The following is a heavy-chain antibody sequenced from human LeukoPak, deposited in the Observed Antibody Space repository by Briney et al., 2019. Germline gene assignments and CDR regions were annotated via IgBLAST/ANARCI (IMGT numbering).Heavy chain of an antibody. J-gene: IGHJ3*02. D-gene: IGHD6-19*01. CDR3: ARDPRQWLVPDAFDI. V-gene: IGHV3-30-3*01. CDR2: ISYDGTNT. Sequence: PGGSLRLSCAASGFTFSSYAMHWVRQAPGKGLEWVALISYDGTNTYYADSVKGRFTISRDNAKNSLYLQMNSLRAEDTAVYYCARDPRQWLVPDAFDIWGQGTMVTVSS. CDR1: GFTFSSYA.